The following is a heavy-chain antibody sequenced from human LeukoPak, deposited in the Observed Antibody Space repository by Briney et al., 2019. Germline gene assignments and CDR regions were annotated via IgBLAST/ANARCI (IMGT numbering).Heavy chain of an antibody. CDR1: GGSISSGSYY. CDR3: ARGAWDFWSGYYRVGWFDP. J-gene: IGHJ5*02. Sequence: SETLSLTCTVSGGSISSGSYYWSWIRQPAGKGLEWIGRIYTSGSTNYNPSLKSRVTISVDTSKNQFSLKLSSVTAADTAVYYCARGAWDFWSGYYRVGWFDPWGQGTLVTVSS. V-gene: IGHV4-61*02. CDR2: IYTSGST. D-gene: IGHD3-3*01.